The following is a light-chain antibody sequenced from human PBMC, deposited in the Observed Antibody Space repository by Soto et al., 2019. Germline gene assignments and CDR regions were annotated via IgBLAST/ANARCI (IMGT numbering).Light chain of an antibody. CDR3: SSYAGNRGGV. CDR2: EVT. CDR1: SSDVGGYNY. J-gene: IGLJ1*01. V-gene: IGLV2-8*02. Sequence: QSVLTQPPSASRSPGQSLTISCTGTSSDVGGYNYVSWYQQHPGKAPKLMIYEVTKRPSGVPDRFSGSKSGNTASLTVSGLQAEDEADYYCSSYAGNRGGVFGTGTKLTVL.